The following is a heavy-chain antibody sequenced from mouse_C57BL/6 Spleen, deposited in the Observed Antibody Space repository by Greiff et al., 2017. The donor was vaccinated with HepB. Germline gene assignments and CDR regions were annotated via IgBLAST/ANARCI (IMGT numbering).Heavy chain of an antibody. V-gene: IGHV1-74*01. D-gene: IGHD2-4*01. J-gene: IGHJ3*01. Sequence: QVQLKQPGAELVKPGASVKVSCKASGYTFTSYWMHWVKQRPGQGLEWIGRIHPSDSDTNYNQKFKGKATLTVDKSSSTAYMQLSSLTSEDSAVYYCAISVYYDYGGAWFAYWGQGTLVTVSA. CDR1: GYTFTSYW. CDR3: AISVYYDYGGAWFAY. CDR2: IHPSDSDT.